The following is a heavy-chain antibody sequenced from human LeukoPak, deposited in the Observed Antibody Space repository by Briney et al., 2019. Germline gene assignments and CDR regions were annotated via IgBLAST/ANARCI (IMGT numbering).Heavy chain of an antibody. CDR2: ISGNGGST. J-gene: IGHJ4*02. CDR3: AKENYGDFDY. CDR1: GFTFRSYA. Sequence: GGSLRLSCAASGFTFRSYAMSWVRQAPGKGLEWVSGISGNGGSTYYADSVKGRFTISRDNSKNTLYLQMNSLRAEDTAVFYCAKENYGDFDYWGQGTLVTVSS. V-gene: IGHV3-23*01. D-gene: IGHD4-17*01.